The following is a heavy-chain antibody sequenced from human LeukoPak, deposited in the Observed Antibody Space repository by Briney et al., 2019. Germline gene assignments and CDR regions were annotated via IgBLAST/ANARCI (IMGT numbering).Heavy chain of an antibody. CDR3: ARGDTQSKYRQFDS. CDR2: IKQDGSEK. V-gene: IGHV3-7*04. CDR1: GFTFSNYA. J-gene: IGHJ4*02. Sequence: PGGSLRLSCAASGFTFSNYAMSWVRQAPGKGLEWVANIKQDGSEKDYVDSVKGRFTISRDNAKNSLYLQMNSLRAEDTGVYYYARGDTQSKYRQFDSWGQGSLVIVSS. D-gene: IGHD3-16*02.